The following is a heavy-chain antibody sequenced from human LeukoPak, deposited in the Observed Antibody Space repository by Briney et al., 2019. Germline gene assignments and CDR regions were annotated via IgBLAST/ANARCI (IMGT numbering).Heavy chain of an antibody. J-gene: IGHJ6*02. CDR3: ARSDESITMVRGVKRYYYYGMDV. CDR1: GDTFTSYG. Sequence: ASVKVSCKASGDTFTSYGISWVRQAPGQGLERMGWISAYNGNTNYAQKLQGRVTMTTDTSTSTAYMELRSLRSDDTAVYYCARSDESITMVRGVKRYYYYGMDVWGQGTTVTVSS. V-gene: IGHV1-18*01. CDR2: ISAYNGNT. D-gene: IGHD3-10*01.